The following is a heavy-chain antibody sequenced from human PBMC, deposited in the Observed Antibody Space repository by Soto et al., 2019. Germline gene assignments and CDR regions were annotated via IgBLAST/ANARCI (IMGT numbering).Heavy chain of an antibody. CDR1: GFTFSSYG. J-gene: IGHJ6*02. CDR2: ISYDGSNK. D-gene: IGHD5-18*01. CDR3: ASIRGYSYAPGVYYYGMDV. V-gene: IGHV3-30*03. Sequence: QVQLVESGGGVVQPGRSLRLSCAASGFTFSSYGMHWVRQAPGKGLEWVAVISYDGSNKYYADSVKGRFTISRDNSKNTLYLQMNSLRAEDTAVYYCASIRGYSYAPGVYYYGMDVWGQGTTVTVSS.